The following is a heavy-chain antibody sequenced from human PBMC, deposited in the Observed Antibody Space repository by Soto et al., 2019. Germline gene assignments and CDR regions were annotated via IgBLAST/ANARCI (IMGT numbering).Heavy chain of an antibody. D-gene: IGHD2-21*02. CDR3: TRADSDVVILPDVRPLFDL. V-gene: IGHV1-46*01. Sequence: QVQLVQSGAEVKKPGASVKVSCKTSRYDFFKYNMHWVRQAPGQGLEWMGVINPNGGYTRHAQKFQGRVIMTRDTSSKIVYMELSGLTSEDTAMYYCTRADSDVVILPDVRPLFDLWGQGALVTVSS. CDR1: RYDFFKYN. CDR2: INPNGGYT. J-gene: IGHJ4*02.